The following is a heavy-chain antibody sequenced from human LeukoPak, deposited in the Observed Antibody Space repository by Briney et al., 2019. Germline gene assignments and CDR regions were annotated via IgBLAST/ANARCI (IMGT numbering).Heavy chain of an antibody. D-gene: IGHD6-6*01. CDR1: GGSISSYY. Sequence: SETLSLTCTVSGGSISSYYWSWIRQPAGKGLEWIGRIYTSGSTNYNPSLKSRVTMSVDTSKNQFSLKLSSVTAADTAVYYCARGKRQLVYSHFDYRGQGTLVTVSS. V-gene: IGHV4-4*07. CDR3: ARGKRQLVYSHFDY. CDR2: IYTSGST. J-gene: IGHJ4*02.